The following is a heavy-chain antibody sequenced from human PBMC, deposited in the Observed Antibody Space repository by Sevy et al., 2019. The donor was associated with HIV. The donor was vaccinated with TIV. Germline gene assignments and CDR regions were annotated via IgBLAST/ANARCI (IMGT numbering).Heavy chain of an antibody. CDR3: ARVFTIFDPGMDV. D-gene: IGHD3-3*01. V-gene: IGHV3-7*01. Sequence: GGSLRLSCVASGFTFSSYWMSWVRQAPGKGLEWVANIKQDGSEKYYVDSVKGRFTISRDNAKNSLYLQMNSLRAEDTAVYYCARVFTIFDPGMDVWGQGTTVTVSS. CDR2: IKQDGSEK. CDR1: GFTFSSYW. J-gene: IGHJ6*02.